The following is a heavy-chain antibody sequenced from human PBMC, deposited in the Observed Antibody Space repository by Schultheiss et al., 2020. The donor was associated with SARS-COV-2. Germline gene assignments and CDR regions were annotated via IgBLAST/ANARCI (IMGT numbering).Heavy chain of an antibody. CDR1: GFSLSTSGVG. Sequence: SGPTLVKPTPTLTLTCTFSGFSLSTSGVGVGWIRQPPGKAPEWLALIYWNDDKRYSPSLKNRLTISKDTSKSQVVLTMTNMDPVDTATYYCARIRATGYFDLWGRGTLVTVSS. CDR2: IYWNDDK. CDR3: ARIRATGYFDL. J-gene: IGHJ2*01. V-gene: IGHV2-5*01. D-gene: IGHD5-18*01.